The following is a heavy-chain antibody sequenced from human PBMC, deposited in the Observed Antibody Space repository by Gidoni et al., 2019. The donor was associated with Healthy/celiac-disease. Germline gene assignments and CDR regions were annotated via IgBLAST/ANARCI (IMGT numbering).Heavy chain of an antibody. CDR1: GFTFDDYA. D-gene: IGHD6-13*01. Sequence: EVQLVESGGGLVQPGRSLRLSCAASGFTFDDYAMHWVRQAPGKGLEWVSGISWNSGSIGYADSVKGRFTISRDNAKNSLYLQMNSLRAEDTALYYCAKDWAAAAGNGMDVWGQGTTVTVSS. J-gene: IGHJ6*02. CDR2: ISWNSGSI. CDR3: AKDWAAAAGNGMDV. V-gene: IGHV3-9*01.